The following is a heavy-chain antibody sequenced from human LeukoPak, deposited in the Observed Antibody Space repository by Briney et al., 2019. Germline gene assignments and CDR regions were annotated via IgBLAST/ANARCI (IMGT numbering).Heavy chain of an antibody. Sequence: KPSETLSLTCSVSGGSISSYYWSWIRQPAGKGLEWIGRMYISGSTNYNPSLKSRVTMSVETSKNQFSLKLSSVTAADTAVYYCARDDNGGKSEYWGQGTLVTVSP. D-gene: IGHD4-23*01. CDR1: GGSISSYY. CDR2: MYISGST. CDR3: ARDDNGGKSEY. J-gene: IGHJ4*02. V-gene: IGHV4-4*07.